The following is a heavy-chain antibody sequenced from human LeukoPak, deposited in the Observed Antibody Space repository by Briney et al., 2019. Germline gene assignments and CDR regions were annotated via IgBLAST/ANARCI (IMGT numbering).Heavy chain of an antibody. Sequence: GGSLRLSCAASGFSFRTYSMNWVRQAPGKGLEWVSSINSDSIWIYYADSVRGRFTISRDNSKNTLYLQMNSLRAEDTAVYYCASEIIFGSFDYWGQGTLVTVSS. J-gene: IGHJ4*02. CDR2: INSDSIWI. V-gene: IGHV3-21*01. CDR3: ASEIIFGSFDY. CDR1: GFSFRTYS. D-gene: IGHD3-3*01.